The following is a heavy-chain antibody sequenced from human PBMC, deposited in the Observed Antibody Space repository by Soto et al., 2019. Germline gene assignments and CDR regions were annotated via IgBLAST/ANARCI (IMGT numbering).Heavy chain of an antibody. CDR2: TYYRSKWYN. CDR3: ARTAVAGTGDAFDI. J-gene: IGHJ3*02. V-gene: IGHV6-1*01. D-gene: IGHD6-19*01. Sequence: SQTLSLTCAISGDSVSSSSVAWNWIRQSPSRGLEWLGRTYYRSKWYNDYAVSVKSRITINPDTSKNQFSLQLNSVTPEDTAVYYCARTAVAGTGDAFDIWGQGTMVTVSS. CDR1: GDSVSSSSVA.